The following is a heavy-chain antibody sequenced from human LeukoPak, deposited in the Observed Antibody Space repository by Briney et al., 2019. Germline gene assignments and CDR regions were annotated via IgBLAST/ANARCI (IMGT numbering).Heavy chain of an antibody. Sequence: PGGSLRLSCAASGFTFSDYYMSWIRQAPGKGLEWVSYISSSGSTIYYADSVKGRFTVSRDNAKNSLYLQMNSLRAEDTAVYYCARDPLFCSGGSCYLAYFDYWGQGTLVTVSS. CDR3: ARDPLFCSGGSCYLAYFDY. V-gene: IGHV3-11*04. CDR2: ISSSGSTI. D-gene: IGHD2-15*01. J-gene: IGHJ4*02. CDR1: GFTFSDYY.